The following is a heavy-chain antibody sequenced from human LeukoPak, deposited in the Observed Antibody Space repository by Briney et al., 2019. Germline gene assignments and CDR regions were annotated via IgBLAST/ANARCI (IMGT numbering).Heavy chain of an antibody. V-gene: IGHV4-59*12. CDR2: IYYTGST. CDR3: ARVKGFVGIAAAGTRFDP. D-gene: IGHD6-13*01. J-gene: IGHJ5*02. CDR1: GGSISSYF. Sequence: SETLSLTCTVSGGSISSYFWSWIRQPPGKGLEWIGYIYYTGSTNYNPSLKSRVTMSVDTSKNQFSLKLSSVTAADTAVYYCARVKGFVGIAAAGTRFDPWGQGTLVTVSS.